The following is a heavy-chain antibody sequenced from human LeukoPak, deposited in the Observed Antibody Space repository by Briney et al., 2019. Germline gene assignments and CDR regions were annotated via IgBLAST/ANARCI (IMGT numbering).Heavy chain of an antibody. V-gene: IGHV3-53*01. CDR3: ARGSDFWSGYLVY. D-gene: IGHD3-3*01. CDR1: GFTVSNYF. Sequence: GGSLRLSCAVSGFTVSNYFMSWVRQAPGKGLEWVSIIYSAGSTYYADSVKGRFTISRDNSKNTVSLQMNSLRAEGTAVYYCARGSDFWSGYLVYWGQGTLVTVSS. J-gene: IGHJ4*02. CDR2: IYSAGST.